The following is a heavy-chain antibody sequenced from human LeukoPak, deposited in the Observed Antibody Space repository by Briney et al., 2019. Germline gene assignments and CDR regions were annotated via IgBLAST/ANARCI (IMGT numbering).Heavy chain of an antibody. CDR1: GGTISGHY. D-gene: IGHD3-16*02. Sequence: SETLSLTCTVSGGTISGHYWSWIRQSPGKGLESLGYVYDYGKTNYNPSLKGRVTISVDTSKNQFSLKLSSVTAADTAVYYCAREGSVWGSYRYRRFPYHYWGQGTLVTVSS. V-gene: IGHV4-59*11. J-gene: IGHJ4*02. CDR2: VYDYGKT. CDR3: AREGSVWGSYRYRRFPYHY.